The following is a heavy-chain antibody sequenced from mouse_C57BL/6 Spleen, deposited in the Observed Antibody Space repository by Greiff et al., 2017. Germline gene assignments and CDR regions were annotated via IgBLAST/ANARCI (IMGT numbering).Heavy chain of an antibody. CDR3: AILRSAWFAD. J-gene: IGHJ3*01. Sequence: EVQLQQSGPELVKPGASVKISCKASGYTFTDYYMNWVKQSHGKSLEWIGDINPNNGGTSYNQKFKGKATLTVDKSSSTAYMELRSLTSEDSAVYYCAILRSAWFADWGQGTLVTVSA. V-gene: IGHV1-26*01. CDR2: INPNNGGT. CDR1: GYTFTDYY. D-gene: IGHD3-1*01.